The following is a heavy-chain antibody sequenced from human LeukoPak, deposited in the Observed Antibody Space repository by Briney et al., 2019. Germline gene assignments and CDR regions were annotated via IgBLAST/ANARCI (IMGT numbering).Heavy chain of an antibody. CDR1: GLTFSSYW. CDR3: ARVFYISPYYDSSGYYAG. V-gene: IGHV3-74*01. Sequence: GGSLRLSCAASGLTFSSYWMHWVRQPPGRGLVWVSRINSDGSSISYADSVKGRFTISRDKAKNTVYLQMNSLRAEDTAVYYCARVFYISPYYDSSGYYAGWGQGTLVTVSS. CDR2: INSDGSSI. D-gene: IGHD3-22*01. J-gene: IGHJ4*02.